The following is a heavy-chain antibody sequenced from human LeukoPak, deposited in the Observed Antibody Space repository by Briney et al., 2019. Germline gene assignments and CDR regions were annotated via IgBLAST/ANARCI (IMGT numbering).Heavy chain of an antibody. CDR1: GYTFTGYY. J-gene: IGHJ4*02. Sequence: ASVKVSSKASGYTFTGYYMHWVRQAPGQGLEWMGWINPNSGGTNYAQKFQGRVTMTRDTSISTAYMELSRLRSDDTAVYYCAREGEYGCSSTSCFGHVFDYWGQGTLVTVSS. D-gene: IGHD2-2*01. CDR3: AREGEYGCSSTSCFGHVFDY. CDR2: INPNSGGT. V-gene: IGHV1-2*02.